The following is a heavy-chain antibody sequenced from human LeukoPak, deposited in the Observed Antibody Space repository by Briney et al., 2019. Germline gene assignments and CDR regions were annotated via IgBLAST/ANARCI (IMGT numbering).Heavy chain of an antibody. CDR1: GDSVSSNSAA. D-gene: IGHD6-19*01. CDR3: ARVDDSSGWYSLDY. Sequence: QTLSLTCAISGDSVSSNSAAWNWIRQSPSRGLEWLGRTYYRSKWYNDYAVSVKSRITINPDTSKNQFSLQLNSVTPEDTAVYYCARVDDSSGWYSLDYWGQGTLVTVSS. J-gene: IGHJ4*02. CDR2: TYYRSKWYN. V-gene: IGHV6-1*01.